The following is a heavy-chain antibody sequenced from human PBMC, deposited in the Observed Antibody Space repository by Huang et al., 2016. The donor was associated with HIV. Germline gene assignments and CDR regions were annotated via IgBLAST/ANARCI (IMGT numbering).Heavy chain of an antibody. CDR1: GFTFNKFD. D-gene: IGHD1-26*01. CDR3: AKDGRGSGTYYDYFEY. V-gene: IGHV3-30*18. CDR2: ISYDGSSK. Sequence: QVQLVESGGGVVQPGRSLRLSCAAFGFTFNKFDMHWVRQAPGKGLEWVAIISYDGSSKYHADSVKGRFTICRDNSKNTVYLQMNSLRVEDTAVYYCAKDGRGSGTYYDYFEYWGQGTLVTVSS. J-gene: IGHJ4*02.